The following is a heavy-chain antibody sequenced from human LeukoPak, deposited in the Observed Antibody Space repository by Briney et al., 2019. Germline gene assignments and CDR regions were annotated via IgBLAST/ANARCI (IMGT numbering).Heavy chain of an antibody. D-gene: IGHD6-19*01. CDR1: GFTFSSFS. Sequence: GGSLRLSCAVSGFTFSSFSMSWVRQAPGNELEWIATISGDSSRTSYADSVTGRFTISTDNSKPTLFLQMSGLRVEDTAVYYCARDSVFDGSGWPARFDYWGQGTLVTVSS. CDR2: ISGDSSRT. J-gene: IGHJ4*02. V-gene: IGHV3-23*01. CDR3: ARDSVFDGSGWPARFDY.